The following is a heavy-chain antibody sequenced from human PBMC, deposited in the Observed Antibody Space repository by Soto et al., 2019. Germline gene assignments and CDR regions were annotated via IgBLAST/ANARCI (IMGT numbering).Heavy chain of an antibody. CDR1: GFTFSSYA. V-gene: IGHV3-23*01. CDR2: ISGSGGST. D-gene: IGHD3-22*01. J-gene: IGHJ4*02. CDR3: AGRYYYDSSGYPFDY. Sequence: GGSLRLSCAASGFTFSSYAMSWVRQAPGKGLEWVSAISGSGGSTYYADSVKGRFTISRDNSKNTLYLQMNSLRAEDTAVYYCAGRYYYDSSGYPFDYWGQGTLVTVSS.